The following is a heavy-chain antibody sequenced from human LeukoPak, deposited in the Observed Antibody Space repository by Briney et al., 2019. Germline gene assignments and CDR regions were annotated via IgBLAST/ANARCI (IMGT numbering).Heavy chain of an antibody. CDR1: GYTFTDYY. V-gene: IGHV1-69-2*01. J-gene: IGHJ3*02. CDR2: VDPEDGET. CDR3: ARDPGGPSGWGHTNDDAFDI. D-gene: IGHD7-27*01. Sequence: ASVKVSCKVSGYTFTDYYMHWVQQAPGKGLEWMGLVDPEDGETIYAEKFQGRVTITADKSTSTAYMELSSLRSEDTAVYYCARDPGGPSGWGHTNDDAFDIWGQGTMVTVSS.